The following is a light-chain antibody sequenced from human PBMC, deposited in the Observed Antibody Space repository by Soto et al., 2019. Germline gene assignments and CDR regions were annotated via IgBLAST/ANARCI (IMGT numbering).Light chain of an antibody. CDR1: ETVNVW. CDR2: KAS. CDR3: QQYNSYPYT. V-gene: IGKV1-5*03. J-gene: IGKJ2*01. Sequence: DIQMTQSPSTLSASVGDRVTISCRASETVNVWLAWYQQKPGKAPKLLSYKASSLEAGVPSRFSASGSGTELTLTISSLQPDDFATYCCQQYNSYPYTFGQGTKVEVK.